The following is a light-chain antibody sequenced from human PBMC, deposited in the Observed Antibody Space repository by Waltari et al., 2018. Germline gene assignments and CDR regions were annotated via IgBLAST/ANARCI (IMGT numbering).Light chain of an antibody. Sequence: SLLTPPPSISGAPGPRVPIFCAVRSSDIGSTRVNWNEQVPRTTPKLLMYRSVQRPSGVPDRFSGSKSGTSAALAITGLQSGDEADYICATWDDSLNAWMFGGGTRLTVL. CDR3: ATWDDSLNAWM. CDR2: RSV. J-gene: IGLJ7*01. CDR1: SSDIGSTR. V-gene: IGLV1-44*01.